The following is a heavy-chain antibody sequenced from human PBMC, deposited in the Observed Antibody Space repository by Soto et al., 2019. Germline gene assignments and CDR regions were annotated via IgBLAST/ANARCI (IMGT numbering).Heavy chain of an antibody. D-gene: IGHD2-2*01. CDR2: IYYSGST. Sequence: QVQLQESGPGLVKPSETLSLTCTGSGGSISSYYWSWIRQPPGKGLEWIGYIYYSGSTNYNPSLKSRVTISVDTAKNPFSLELSSVTAADTAVYYCAREGCSSTSCYTPYYYYGMDVWGQGTTVTVSS. CDR3: AREGCSSTSCYTPYYYYGMDV. CDR1: GGSISSYY. J-gene: IGHJ6*01. V-gene: IGHV4-59*01.